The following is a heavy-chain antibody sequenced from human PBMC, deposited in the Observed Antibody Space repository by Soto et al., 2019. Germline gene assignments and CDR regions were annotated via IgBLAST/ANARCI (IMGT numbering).Heavy chain of an antibody. V-gene: IGHV1-3*01. CDR2: INAGNGNT. CDR3: ARAIAYYGMDV. CDR1: GYTFASCA. Sequence: GASVNVSCEASGYTFASCAMQWVRQAPEQRLEWMGWINAGNGNTKYSQKFQGRVTITRDTSASTAYMELSSLRSEDTAVYYCARAIAYYGMDVWGQGPTVTVSS. D-gene: IGHD6-13*01. J-gene: IGHJ6*02.